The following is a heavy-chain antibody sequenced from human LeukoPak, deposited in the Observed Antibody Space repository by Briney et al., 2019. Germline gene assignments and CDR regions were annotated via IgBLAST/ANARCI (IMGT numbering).Heavy chain of an antibody. CDR2: IKQDESEK. CDR3: ARDFDDILTGYYPNDAFDI. V-gene: IGHV3-7*01. CDR1: GFTFSSYW. D-gene: IGHD3-9*01. J-gene: IGHJ3*02. Sequence: PGGSLRLSRAASGFTFSSYWMSWVRQAPGKGLEWVANIKQDESEKYYVDSVKGRFTISRDNAKNSLYLQMNSLRAEDTAVYYCARDFDDILTGYYPNDAFDIWGQGTMVTVSS.